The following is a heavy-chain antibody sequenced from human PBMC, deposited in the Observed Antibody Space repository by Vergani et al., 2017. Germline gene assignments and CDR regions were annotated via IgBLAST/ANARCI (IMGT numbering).Heavy chain of an antibody. J-gene: IGHJ4*02. V-gene: IGHV3-9*01. D-gene: IGHD1-26*01. CDR2: INWNSGSI. Sequence: EEQLLESGGGLVQPGGSLRLSCAASGFSFDDCDMHWVRQAPGKGLEWVSGINWNSGSIGYADSVKGRFTISRDNAKNSLYLQMNSLGAEDTALYYCAKAQYSGTYPIDYWGQGTLVTVSS. CDR1: GFSFDDCD. CDR3: AKAQYSGTYPIDY.